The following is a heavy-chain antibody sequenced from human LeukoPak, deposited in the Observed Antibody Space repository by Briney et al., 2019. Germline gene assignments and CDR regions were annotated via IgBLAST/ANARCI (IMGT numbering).Heavy chain of an antibody. CDR2: ISGYNGNT. D-gene: IGHD3-10*01. Sequence: GASVKVSCKTSGYRFTSYGISWVRRAPGQGLEWMGWISGYNGNTSYADSTDSAQKYQGRVTMTTDKSTTTAYLELRSLRSDDTAMYYCARGEGSGSYGYHDYWGQGTLVTVSS. J-gene: IGHJ4*02. V-gene: IGHV1-18*01. CDR1: GYRFTSYG. CDR3: ARGEGSGSYGYHDY.